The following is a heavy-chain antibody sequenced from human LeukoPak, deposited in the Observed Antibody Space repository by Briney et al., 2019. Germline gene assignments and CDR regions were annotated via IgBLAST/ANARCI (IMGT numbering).Heavy chain of an antibody. CDR3: ANYYYDSSGLGDY. D-gene: IGHD3-22*01. CDR2: IRYDGSNK. J-gene: IGHJ4*02. CDR1: GFTFSSYG. Sequence: GGSLRPSCAASGFTFSSYGMHWVRQAPGKGLEWVAFIRYDGSNKYYADSVKGRFTISRDNSKNTLYLQMNSLRAEDTAVYYCANYYYDSSGLGDYWGQGTLVTVSS. V-gene: IGHV3-30*02.